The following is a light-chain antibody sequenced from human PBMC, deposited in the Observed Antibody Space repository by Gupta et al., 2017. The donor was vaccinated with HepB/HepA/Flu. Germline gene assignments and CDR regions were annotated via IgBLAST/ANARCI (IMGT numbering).Light chain of an antibody. CDR1: QSRLSSANNMNY. Sequence: IVMAQSPHSLAVPLGERATINCKPSQSRLSSANNMNYLAWFQQKPGQPPKMLFYWASSRESGIPDRFNDRGSGTDFTLTIAGLQAEDAAVYYCQQYYNSPRTFGEGTKVEIK. CDR3: QQYYNSPRT. J-gene: IGKJ4*02. V-gene: IGKV4-1*01. CDR2: WAS.